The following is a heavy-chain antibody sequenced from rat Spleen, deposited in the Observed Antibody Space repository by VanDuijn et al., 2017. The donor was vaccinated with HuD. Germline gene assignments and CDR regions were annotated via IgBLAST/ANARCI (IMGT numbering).Heavy chain of an antibody. D-gene: IGHD1-11*01. V-gene: IGHV2-1*01. CDR3: STINYGFDY. Sequence: QVQLKESGPGLVQPSWTLSLTCTVSGFSLTSYGVHWVRQPPGKGLEWMGGIWGDGNTAYNSALKSRLSISRDTSKSQVFLKMNSLQTEDTAIYFCSTINYGFDYWGQGASVTVSS. CDR2: IWGDGNT. CDR1: GFSLTSYG. J-gene: IGHJ4*01.